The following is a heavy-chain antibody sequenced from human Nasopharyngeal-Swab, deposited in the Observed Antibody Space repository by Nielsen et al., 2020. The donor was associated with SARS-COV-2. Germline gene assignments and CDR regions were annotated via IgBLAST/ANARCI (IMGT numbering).Heavy chain of an antibody. J-gene: IGHJ4*02. CDR2: INHSGST. CDR3: ARVARGDSPMIVVVAIDY. Sequence: SETLSLTCAVYGGSFSGYYWSWIPQPPGKGLEWIGEINHSGSTNYNPSLKSRVTISVDTSKNQFSLKLSSVTAADTAVYYCARVARGDSPMIVVVAIDYWGQGTLVTVSS. CDR1: GGSFSGYY. V-gene: IGHV4-34*01. D-gene: IGHD3-22*01.